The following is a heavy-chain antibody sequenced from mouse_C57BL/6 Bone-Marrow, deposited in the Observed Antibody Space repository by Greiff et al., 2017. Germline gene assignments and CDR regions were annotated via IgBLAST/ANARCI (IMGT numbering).Heavy chain of an antibody. D-gene: IGHD3-2*02. CDR2: IYPGSGST. CDR1: GYTFTSYG. V-gene: IGHV1-55*01. CDR3: AREARQLRLERDAMDY. Sequence: VQLQQSGAELVRPGSSVKMSCKTSGYTFTSYGINWVKQRPGQGLEWIGDIYPGSGSTNYNEKFKSKATLTVDTSSSTAYMQLSSLTSEDSAVYYCAREARQLRLERDAMDYWGQGTSVTVSS. J-gene: IGHJ4*01.